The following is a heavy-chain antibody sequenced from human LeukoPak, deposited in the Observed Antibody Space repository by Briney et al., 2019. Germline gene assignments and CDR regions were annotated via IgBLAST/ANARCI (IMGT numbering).Heavy chain of an antibody. V-gene: IGHV4-39*01. J-gene: IGHJ5*02. CDR3: ARHSVDRSDWPKFGP. D-gene: IGHD6-19*01. CDR2: IYYSGTT. Sequence: SETLSLTCSVSDGSINRSSYYWVWIRQPPGKGLEWIASIYYSGTTYYNPSLRSRVTISVDTSKNQFSLKLSSVTAADTAVFYCARHSVDRSDWPKFGPWGQGTLVTVSS. CDR1: DGSINRSSYY.